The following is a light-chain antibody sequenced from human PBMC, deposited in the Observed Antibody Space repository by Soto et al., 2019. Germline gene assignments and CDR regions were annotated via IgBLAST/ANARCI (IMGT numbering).Light chain of an antibody. CDR2: EVI. CDR3: NSYTTSSTLV. V-gene: IGLV2-14*03. CDR1: SSDVGGYNF. Sequence: QSVLTQPASVSGSPGQSITISCTGTSSDVGGYNFVSWYQQHPGKAPKLMIYEVISRPSGVSNRFSGSKSGNTASLTISGLQAEDEADYYCNSYTTSSTLVFGTGTKVTVL. J-gene: IGLJ1*01.